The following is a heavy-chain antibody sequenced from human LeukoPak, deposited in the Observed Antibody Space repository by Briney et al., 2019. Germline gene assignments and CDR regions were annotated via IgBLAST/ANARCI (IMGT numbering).Heavy chain of an antibody. J-gene: IGHJ6*03. Sequence: GGSLRLSCTASGFTFSSYSMNWVRQAPGKGLEWVSSISSSSSYIYYADSVKGRFTISRDNAKNSLYLQMNSLRAEDTAVYYCARDVRPGLFRYYYYMDVWGKGTTVTVSS. CDR3: ARDVRPGLFRYYYYMDV. CDR1: GFTFSSYS. D-gene: IGHD3/OR15-3a*01. V-gene: IGHV3-21*04. CDR2: ISSSSSYI.